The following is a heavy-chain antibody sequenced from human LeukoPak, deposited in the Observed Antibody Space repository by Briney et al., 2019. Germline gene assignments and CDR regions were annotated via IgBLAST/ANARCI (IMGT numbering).Heavy chain of an antibody. D-gene: IGHD6-6*01. CDR2: IKQDGSEK. V-gene: IGHV3-7*01. CDR3: AREGGRIAARPRYYMDV. CDR1: GFTFSSYW. J-gene: IGHJ6*03. Sequence: GGSLRLSCAASGFTFSSYWMSWVRQAPGKGLEWVANIKQDGSEKYYVDSVKGRFTISRDNAKNSLYLQMNSLRAEDTAVYYCAREGGRIAARPRYYMDVWGKGTTVTVSS.